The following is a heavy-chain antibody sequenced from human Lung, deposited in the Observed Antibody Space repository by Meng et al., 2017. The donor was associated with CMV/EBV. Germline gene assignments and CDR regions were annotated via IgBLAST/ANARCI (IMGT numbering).Heavy chain of an antibody. CDR3: ARTNYGDYNWFDP. V-gene: IGHV4-31*03. D-gene: IGHD4-17*01. Sequence: QRQRQESRPRLVKPSQTLSLTCTVSGGSISSGGFYWSWIRQPPGKGLEWIGYIYYSGSTYYNPSLRNRVAISIDTSKNQFSLKLTSVTAADTAVYFCARTNYGDYNWFDPWGQGTLVTVSS. J-gene: IGHJ5*02. CDR1: GGSISSGGFY. CDR2: IYYSGST.